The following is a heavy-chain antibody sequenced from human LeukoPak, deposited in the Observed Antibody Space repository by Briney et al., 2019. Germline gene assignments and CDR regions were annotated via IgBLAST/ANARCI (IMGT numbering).Heavy chain of an antibody. Sequence: GGSLRLSCAASGFTFTDYYMSWIRQAPGKGLEWVSYISSSGSTIYYADSVKGRFTISRDNAKNSLYLQMNSLRAEDTAVYHCAREGTYYDFWSGITPPVDYWGQGTLVTVSS. CDR2: ISSSGSTI. D-gene: IGHD3-3*01. J-gene: IGHJ4*02. CDR1: GFTFTDYY. V-gene: IGHV3-11*04. CDR3: AREGTYYDFWSGITPPVDY.